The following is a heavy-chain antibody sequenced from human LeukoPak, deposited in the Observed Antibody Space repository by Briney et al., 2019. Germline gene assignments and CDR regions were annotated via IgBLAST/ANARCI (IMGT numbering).Heavy chain of an antibody. D-gene: IGHD1-20*01. CDR3: ARGSNWNQGLFDY. CDR1: GGSISTYY. CDR2: IHYSGST. Sequence: PSETLSLTCTASGGSISTYYWSWIRQPPGKGLEWIGNIHYSGSTKHNPSLKSRVTISIDTSKNQFSLNLTSVTAADTAVYYCARGSNWNQGLFDYWGQGTLVTVSS. J-gene: IGHJ4*02. V-gene: IGHV4-59*01.